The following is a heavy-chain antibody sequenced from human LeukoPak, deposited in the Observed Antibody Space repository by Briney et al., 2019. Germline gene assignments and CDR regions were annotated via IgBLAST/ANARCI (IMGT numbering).Heavy chain of an antibody. D-gene: IGHD2-15*01. Sequence: ASVKVSCKASGYTFTSYYMHWVRQAPGQGLEWMGWINPNSGGTNYAQKFQGRVTMTRDTSISTAYMELSRLRSDDTAVYYCAREGSDFPNTNWFDPWGQGTLVTVSS. V-gene: IGHV1-2*02. CDR3: AREGSDFPNTNWFDP. CDR1: GYTFTSYY. J-gene: IGHJ5*02. CDR2: INPNSGGT.